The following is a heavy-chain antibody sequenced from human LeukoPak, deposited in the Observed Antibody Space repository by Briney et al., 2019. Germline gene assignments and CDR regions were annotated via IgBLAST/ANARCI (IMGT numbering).Heavy chain of an antibody. CDR2: INPNSGGT. CDR1: GYTFTGYY. CDR3: AKDLGVVVTAMNFDY. Sequence: ASVKVSCKASGYTFTGYYMHWVRQAPGQGLEWMGWINPNSGGTNYAQKFQGRVTMTRDTSISTAYMELSRLRSDDTAVYYCAKDLGVVVTAMNFDYWGQGTLVTVSS. V-gene: IGHV1-2*02. D-gene: IGHD2-21*02. J-gene: IGHJ4*02.